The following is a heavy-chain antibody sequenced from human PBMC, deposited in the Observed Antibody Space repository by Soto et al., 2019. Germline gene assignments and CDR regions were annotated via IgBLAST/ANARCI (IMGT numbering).Heavy chain of an antibody. CDR2: INWNSGNI. D-gene: IGHD1-7*01. CDR1: GFTFIDYA. J-gene: IGHJ6*03. Sequence: EVQLVESGGGLVQPGRSLRLSCAASGFTFIDYAMHWVRQAPGKGLEWVSGINWNSGNIGYADSIKGRFTISRDNDKNSLYLQMNSLRTEDTALYYCAKDIWNYGSMDVWGNGTTVSVSS. CDR3: AKDIWNYGSMDV. V-gene: IGHV3-9*01.